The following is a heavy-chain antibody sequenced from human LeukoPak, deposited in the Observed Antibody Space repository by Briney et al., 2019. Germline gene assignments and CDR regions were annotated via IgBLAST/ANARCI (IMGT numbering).Heavy chain of an antibody. V-gene: IGHV4-34*01. J-gene: IGHJ4*02. CDR3: GRGAVAGLDY. CDR1: GGSFSGYY. CDR2: INHSGST. Sequence: SETLSLTCAVYGGSFSGYYWSWIRQAPGKGLEWIGEINHSGSTNYNPSLKSRVTISVDTSKNQFSLKLSSVTAADTAVYYCGRGAVAGLDYWGQGTLVTVSS. D-gene: IGHD6-19*01.